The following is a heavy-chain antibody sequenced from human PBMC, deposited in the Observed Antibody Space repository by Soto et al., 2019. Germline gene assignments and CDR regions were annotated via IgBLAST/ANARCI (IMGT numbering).Heavy chain of an antibody. CDR2: ISYDGSNK. V-gene: IGHV3-30*18. J-gene: IGHJ6*03. CDR3: AKDFYDILTGYPQDYYYYYYMDV. D-gene: IGHD3-9*01. Sequence: GGSLRLSCAASGFTFSSYGMHWVRQAPGKGLEWVAVISYDGSNKYYADSVKGRFTISRDNSKNTLYLQMNSLRAEDTAVYYCAKDFYDILTGYPQDYYYYYYMDVWGKGTTVTVSS. CDR1: GFTFSSYG.